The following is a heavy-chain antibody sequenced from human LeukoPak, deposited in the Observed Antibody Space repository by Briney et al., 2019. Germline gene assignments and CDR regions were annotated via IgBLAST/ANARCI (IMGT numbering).Heavy chain of an antibody. CDR1: TFSFRNFA. CDR2: ISDSGHRT. CDR3: ARKKWEPTSNDAFDI. Sequence: GGSLRLSCAASTFSFRNFAMSWVRLAPGKGLEWVSGISDSGHRTDYADSVEGRFTISRDNSKNTLYLQMDSLRAEDTALYYCARKKWEPTSNDAFDIWGQGTMVTVSS. V-gene: IGHV3-23*01. J-gene: IGHJ3*02. D-gene: IGHD1-26*01.